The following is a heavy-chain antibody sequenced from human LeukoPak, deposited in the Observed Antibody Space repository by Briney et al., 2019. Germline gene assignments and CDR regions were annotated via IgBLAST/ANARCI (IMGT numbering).Heavy chain of an antibody. CDR1: GGSISSGDYY. CDR3: ARVEEQWLVPDY. D-gene: IGHD6-19*01. J-gene: IGHJ4*02. V-gene: IGHV4-30-4*01. CDR2: IYYSGST. Sequence: PSETLSLTCTVSGGSISSGDYYWSWIRQPPGTGLEWIGYIYYSGSTYYNPSLKSRVTISVDTSKNQFSLKLSSVTAADTAVYYCARVEEQWLVPDYWGQGTLVTVSS.